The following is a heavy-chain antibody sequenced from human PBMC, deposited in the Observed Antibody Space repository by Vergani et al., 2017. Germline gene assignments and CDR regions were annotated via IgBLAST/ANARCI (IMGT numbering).Heavy chain of an antibody. CDR3: FYDFWAGYDSGDV. J-gene: IGHJ6*04. Sequence: EVHLVESGGGLVQPGESLKLSCATSGLTFSDSAIHWVRQTAGKGLEWIGRIRDKAYNYATVYAVSVKGRFTISRDDSKKTEYLQMNDLTTGDTAVYYCFYDFWAGYDSGDVWGKGTTVTVSS. CDR2: IRDKAYNYAT. V-gene: IGHV3-73*02. D-gene: IGHD3/OR15-3a*01. CDR1: GLTFSDSA.